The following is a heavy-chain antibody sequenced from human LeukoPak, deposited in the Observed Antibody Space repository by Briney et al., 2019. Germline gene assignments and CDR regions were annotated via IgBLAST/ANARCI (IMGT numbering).Heavy chain of an antibody. Sequence: GGSLRLSCAASGFTFSSYGMHWVRQAPGKGLEWVAVIWYDGSNKYYADPVKGRFTISRDNSKNTLYLQMNSLRAEDTAVYYCARNGGAAYYYGMYVWGQGNTVTVSS. CDR3: ARNGGAAYYYGMYV. CDR1: GFTFSSYG. V-gene: IGHV3-33*01. CDR2: IWYDGSNK. D-gene: IGHD2-8*01. J-gene: IGHJ6*02.